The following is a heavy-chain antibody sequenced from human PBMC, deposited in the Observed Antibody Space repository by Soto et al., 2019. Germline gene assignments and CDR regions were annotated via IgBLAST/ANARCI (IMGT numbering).Heavy chain of an antibody. V-gene: IGHV4-39*01. Sequence: QLQLQESGPGLVKPSETLSLTCTVSGGSISSSSYYWGWIRQPPGKGLEWIGSIYYSGSTYYNPSLTSRVTMSVDTSKNRFSLKLSSVTAADTAVYYCARHKVAAALNWFDPWGQGTLVTVSS. J-gene: IGHJ5*02. D-gene: IGHD6-13*01. CDR3: ARHKVAAALNWFDP. CDR1: GGSISSSSYY. CDR2: IYYSGST.